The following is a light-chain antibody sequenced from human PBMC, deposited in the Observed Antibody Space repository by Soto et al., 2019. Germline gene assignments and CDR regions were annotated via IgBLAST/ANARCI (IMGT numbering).Light chain of an antibody. J-gene: IGKJ5*01. CDR3: QQSYSTPSIT. CDR1: QSLSSY. CDR2: AAS. Sequence: DIQMTQSPSSLSASVGDRATITCRARQSLSSYLNWYQQKPGKAPKLXIYAASSLQSGVPSRFSGSGSGTDFTLTISSLQPEDFATYYCQQSYSTPSITLGQGTRLEIK. V-gene: IGKV1-39*01.